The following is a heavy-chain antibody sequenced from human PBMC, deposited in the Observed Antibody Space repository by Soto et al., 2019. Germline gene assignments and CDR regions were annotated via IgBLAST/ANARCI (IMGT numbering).Heavy chain of an antibody. CDR2: IYHSGTT. J-gene: IGHJ4*02. V-gene: IGHV4-4*02. CDR1: SGSITTNYW. CDR3: VREKRIVPYYDTLTGYFYFDY. Sequence: SETLSLTCAVSSGSITTNYWWGWVRQSPEKGLEWIGEIYHSGTTNYNPSLKSRVTISVDKSKNQFFLNLGSVTAADTAVYYCVREKRIVPYYDTLTGYFYFDYWGQGTLVTVSS. D-gene: IGHD3-9*01.